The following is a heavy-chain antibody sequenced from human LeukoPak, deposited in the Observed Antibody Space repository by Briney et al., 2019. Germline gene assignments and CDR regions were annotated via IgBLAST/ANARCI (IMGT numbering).Heavy chain of an antibody. V-gene: IGHV3-7*01. CDR2: TKQNGNDQ. Sequence: PGGSLRLSCAASGFTFNNHWMSWVRLAPGKGLEWVANTKQNGNDQHYLESVKGRFTISRDNAKNSVYLQMNSLRVEDTAMYYCTRLSDTEGSSTSYRASDIWGQGTLVTVSS. CDR1: GFTFNNHW. CDR3: TRLSDTEGSSTSYRASDI. D-gene: IGHD2-2*01. J-gene: IGHJ3*02.